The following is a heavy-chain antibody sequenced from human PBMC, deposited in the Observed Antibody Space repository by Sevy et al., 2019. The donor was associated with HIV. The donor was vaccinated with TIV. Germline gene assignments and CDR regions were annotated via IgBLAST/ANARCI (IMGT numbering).Heavy chain of an antibody. V-gene: IGHV3-7*01. Sequence: QQWGSLRLSCAASGFTFSANWMNWVRQAPGKGLEWVANIKADGSDKHYVDSVEGRFTISRDNAKNLLFLQMNSLRVEDTAVYYCAHETFGRFESWGQGTLVTVSS. D-gene: IGHD3-16*01. CDR1: GFTFSANW. CDR3: AHETFGRFES. J-gene: IGHJ4*02. CDR2: IKADGSDK.